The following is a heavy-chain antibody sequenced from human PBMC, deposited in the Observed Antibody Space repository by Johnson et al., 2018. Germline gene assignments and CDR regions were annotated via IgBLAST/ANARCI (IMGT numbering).Heavy chain of an antibody. CDR1: GFTVSSNY. J-gene: IGHJ6*03. CDR3: ARGGTYGSSGYYYYYYYYRDF. Sequence: VQLVQSGGGLVQPGGSLRLSCAASGFTVSSNYMSWVRQAPGQGMEWVSVIYSGGSTYYADSVKGRFTISRDNSKNTLSLQMNSLGAEDTAVYSCARGGTYGSSGYYYYYYYYRDFWGKGTTVTVSS. D-gene: IGHD3-22*01. V-gene: IGHV3-66*02. CDR2: IYSGGST.